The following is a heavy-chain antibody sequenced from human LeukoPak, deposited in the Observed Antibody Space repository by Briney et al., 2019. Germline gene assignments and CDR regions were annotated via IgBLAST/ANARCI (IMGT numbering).Heavy chain of an antibody. J-gene: IGHJ5*02. D-gene: IGHD1-14*01. V-gene: IGHV4-39*01. CDR2: IYYSGST. Sequence: PSETLSLTCTVSSGSISSSSYYWGWIRQPPGKGLEWIGSIYYSGSTYYNPSLKSRVTISVDTSKNQFSLKLSSVTAADTAVYYCARGTRTFDPWGQGTLVTVSS. CDR3: ARGTRTFDP. CDR1: SGSISSSSYY.